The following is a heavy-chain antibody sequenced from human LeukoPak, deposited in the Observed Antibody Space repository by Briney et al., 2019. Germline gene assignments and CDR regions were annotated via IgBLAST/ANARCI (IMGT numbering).Heavy chain of an antibody. CDR3: ARERWDIVVVVAATRYYYYGMDV. J-gene: IGHJ6*02. CDR2: MKQDGSEK. V-gene: IGHV3-7*01. D-gene: IGHD2-15*01. CDR1: GFTFSSYW. Sequence: GGSLRLSCAASGFTFSSYWMSWVRQAPGKGLEWVANMKQDGSEKYYVDSVKGRFTISRDNAKNSLYLQMNSLRAEDTAVYYCARERWDIVVVVAATRYYYYGMDVWGQGTTVTVSS.